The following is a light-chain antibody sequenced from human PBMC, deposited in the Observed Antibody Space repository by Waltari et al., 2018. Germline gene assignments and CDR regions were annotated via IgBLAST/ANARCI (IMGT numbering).Light chain of an antibody. Sequence: QSALTQPASVSGSPGPSITIPCTGTSSDGGGYKFVSWYQQHPDKAPKLVIFDVSNRPSGISSRFSGSKSGNTASLTISGLQPEDEADYYCSSFASGDTHVFGTGTKLTVL. V-gene: IGLV2-14*03. CDR2: DVS. CDR1: SSDGGGYKF. J-gene: IGLJ1*01. CDR3: SSFASGDTHV.